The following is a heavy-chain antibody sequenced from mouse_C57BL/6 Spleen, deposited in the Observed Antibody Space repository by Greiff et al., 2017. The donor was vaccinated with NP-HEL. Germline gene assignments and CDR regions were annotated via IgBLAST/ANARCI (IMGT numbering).Heavy chain of an antibody. V-gene: IGHV5-12*01. D-gene: IGHD2-12*01. CDR2: ISNGGGST. CDR1: GFTFSDYY. J-gene: IGHJ1*03. CDR3: ARCYDGYWYFDV. Sequence: DVHLVESGGGLVQPGGSLKLSCAASGFTFSDYYMYWVRQTPEKRLEWVAYISNGGGSTYYPDTVKGRFTISRDNAKNTLYLQMGRLKSEDTAMYYCARCYDGYWYFDVWGTGTTVTVSS.